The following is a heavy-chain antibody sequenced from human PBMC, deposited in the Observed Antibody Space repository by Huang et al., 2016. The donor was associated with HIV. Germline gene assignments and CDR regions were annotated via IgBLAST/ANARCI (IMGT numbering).Heavy chain of an antibody. CDR3: AKDRRAYYYGSGIEY. D-gene: IGHD3-10*01. CDR2: ISYDGRNK. V-gene: IGHV3-30*18. J-gene: IGHJ4*02. CDR1: GFSFSDSG. Sequence: VESGRSLRVSCAASGFSFSDSGMHWVRQAPGKGLEGVAVISYDGRNKFYADSVKGRFTISRDNSKNTVYLQMNSLRAGDTAVYYCAKDRRAYYYGSGIEYWGQGARVTVSS.